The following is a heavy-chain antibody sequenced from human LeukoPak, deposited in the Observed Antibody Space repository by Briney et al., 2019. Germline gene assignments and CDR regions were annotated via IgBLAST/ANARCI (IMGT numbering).Heavy chain of an antibody. V-gene: IGHV3-15*01. J-gene: IGHJ4*02. CDR1: GFTFSNAW. Sequence: PGGSLRLSCAASGFTFSNAWMSWVRQAPGKGLEWVGRIKSKTDGGTTDYAAPVKGRFTISRDDSKNTLYLQMNSLKTEDTAVYYCTTNLYSSSWYDYWGQGTLVTVSS. CDR2: IKSKTDGGTT. D-gene: IGHD6-13*01. CDR3: TTNLYSSSWYDY.